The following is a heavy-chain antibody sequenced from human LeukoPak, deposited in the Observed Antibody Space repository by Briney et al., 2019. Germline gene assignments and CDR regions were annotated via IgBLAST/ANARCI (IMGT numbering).Heavy chain of an antibody. V-gene: IGHV5-51*01. CDR2: NYPGDSET. Sequence: GESLEISCKGSGYSFTNYWIGWVRQMPGKGLEWMGINYPGDSETRYSPSFQGQVTISADKSISNAYLQWSSLKASDTAMFYCARVRAAATIDAFDIWGQGTMVTVSS. D-gene: IGHD2-21*01. CDR3: ARVRAAATIDAFDI. J-gene: IGHJ3*02. CDR1: GYSFTNYW.